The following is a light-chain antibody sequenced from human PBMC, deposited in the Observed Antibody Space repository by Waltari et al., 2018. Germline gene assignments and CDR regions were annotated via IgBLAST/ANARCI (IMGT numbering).Light chain of an antibody. V-gene: IGKV3-20*01. Sequence: IVLTQSPDTLSLSPGDRATLSCRASQSVSRTLAWYQQKPGQAPRLLIYDASSRATGIPDRFSGSGSGTDFSLTISRLEPEDFAVYYCQKYGTLPATFGQGTKVEIK. CDR1: QSVSRT. CDR3: QKYGTLPAT. J-gene: IGKJ1*01. CDR2: DAS.